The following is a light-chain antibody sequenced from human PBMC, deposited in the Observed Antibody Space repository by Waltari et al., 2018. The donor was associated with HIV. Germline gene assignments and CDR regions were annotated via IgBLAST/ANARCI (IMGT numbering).Light chain of an antibody. V-gene: IGLV1-40*01. CDR1: SSNIGAGYD. J-gene: IGLJ3*02. CDR3: QSYDISLSGWV. CDR2: GNT. Sequence: QSVLTQPPSVSGAPGQRVTISCTGSSSNIGAGYDGHWYQQFPGTAPKVLIYGNTYRPSGVPDRFSGSKSGSSASLLITGLQAEDDADYYCQSYDISLSGWVFGGGTKLTVL.